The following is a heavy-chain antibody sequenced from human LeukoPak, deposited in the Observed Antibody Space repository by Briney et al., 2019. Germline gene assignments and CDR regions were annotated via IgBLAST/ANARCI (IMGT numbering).Heavy chain of an antibody. V-gene: IGHV4-39*07. Sequence: KSSETLSLTCKVSGDSMTSSSYEWAWIRQTPGKGLEWIGTISYSGSTDYNPSLKSRVTISVDTSKDQFSLNLSSVTAADTAVYYCARDVKIGATWNYILGNFDYWGQGTLVSVSS. CDR2: ISYSGST. CDR3: ARDVKIGATWNYILGNFDY. D-gene: IGHD1-7*01. J-gene: IGHJ4*02. CDR1: GDSMTSSSYE.